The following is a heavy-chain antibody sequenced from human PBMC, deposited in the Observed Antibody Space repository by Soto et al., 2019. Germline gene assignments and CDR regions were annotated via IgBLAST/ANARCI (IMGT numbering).Heavy chain of an antibody. J-gene: IGHJ1*01. CDR3: ARESTVTRAFQH. CDR1: GYTFSSYY. D-gene: IGHD4-17*01. Sequence: GVSVKLYCKASGYTFSSYYIHWVRQAPGQGLEWMGIINPSGGSTSYAQKFQGRVTMTRDTSTSTVYMELSSLRSEDTAVYYCARESTVTRAFQHWGQGTLVTVSS. CDR2: INPSGGST. V-gene: IGHV1-46*03.